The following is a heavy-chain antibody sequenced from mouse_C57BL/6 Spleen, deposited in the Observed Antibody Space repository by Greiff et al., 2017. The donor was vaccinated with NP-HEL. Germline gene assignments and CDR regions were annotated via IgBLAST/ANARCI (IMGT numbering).Heavy chain of an antibody. D-gene: IGHD1-1*01. CDR1: GYTFTSYW. Sequence: QVQLQQPGAELVKPGASVKLSCKASGYTFTSYWMQWVKQRPGQGLEWIGEIDPSDSYTNYNQKFKGKATLTVDTSSSTAYMQLSSLTSEDSAVYYCATPPYYGSSNPFDYWGQGTTLTVSS. CDR2: IDPSDSYT. J-gene: IGHJ2*01. CDR3: ATPPYYGSSNPFDY. V-gene: IGHV1-50*01.